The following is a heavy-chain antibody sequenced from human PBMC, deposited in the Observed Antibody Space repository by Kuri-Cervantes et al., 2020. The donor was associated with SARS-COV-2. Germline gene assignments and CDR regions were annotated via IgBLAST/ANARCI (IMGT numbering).Heavy chain of an antibody. CDR1: GFTFSSYG. D-gene: IGHD2-21*01. J-gene: IGHJ3*02. CDR3: AKSGIERGNSPDAYGI. Sequence: GESLKISCAASGFTFSSYGMHWVRQAPGKGLEWVAFIRYDGSNKYYADSVKGRFTISRDNSKNTLYLQMNSLRAEDTAVYYCAKSGIERGNSPDAYGIWGQGTMVTVSS. CDR2: IRYDGSNK. V-gene: IGHV3-30*02.